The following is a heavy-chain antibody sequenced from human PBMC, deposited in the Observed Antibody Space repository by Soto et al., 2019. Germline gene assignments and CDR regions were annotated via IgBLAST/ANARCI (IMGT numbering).Heavy chain of an antibody. D-gene: IGHD3-10*01. CDR2: IYYSGST. Sequence: PSDTLSLTCTVSGGSISSSSYYWGWIRQPPGKGLEWIGSIYYSGSTYYNPSLKSRVTISVDTSKNQFSLKLSSVTAADTAVYYCARQSITMVRGVIGDYWGQGTLVPVSS. CDR1: GGSISSSSYY. V-gene: IGHV4-39*01. J-gene: IGHJ4*02. CDR3: ARQSITMVRGVIGDY.